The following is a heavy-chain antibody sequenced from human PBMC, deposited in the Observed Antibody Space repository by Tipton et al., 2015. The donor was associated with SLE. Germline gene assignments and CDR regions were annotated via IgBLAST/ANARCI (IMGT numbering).Heavy chain of an antibody. J-gene: IGHJ4*02. CDR2: VYASGSA. D-gene: IGHD6-19*01. Sequence: TLSLTCTVSGGSISSGNYYWSWIRQPAGKGLEWIGRVYASGSANHNPSLKSRVTISVDTSKNQFSLKLSSVTAAGTAVYYCARGRSSGWYAVFDYWGQGTLVTVSS. V-gene: IGHV4-61*02. CDR3: ARGRSSGWYAVFDY. CDR1: GGSISSGNYY.